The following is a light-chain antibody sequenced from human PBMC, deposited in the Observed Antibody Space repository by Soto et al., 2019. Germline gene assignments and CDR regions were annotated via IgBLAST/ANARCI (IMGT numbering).Light chain of an antibody. Sequence: DIQMTQSPSTLSASVVDRVTITCRASQSISSWLAWYQQKPGKAPKLLIFDASSLERGVPSRFSGRSSGTDFTLIISSLQPDDFATYYCQQYNSYSTFGQGTKVDIK. V-gene: IGKV1-5*01. J-gene: IGKJ1*01. CDR1: QSISSW. CDR2: DAS. CDR3: QQYNSYST.